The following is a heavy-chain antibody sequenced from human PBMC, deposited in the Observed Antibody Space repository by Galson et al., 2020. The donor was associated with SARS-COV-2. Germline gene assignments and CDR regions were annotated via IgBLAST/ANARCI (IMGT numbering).Heavy chain of an antibody. D-gene: IGHD6-19*01. CDR3: ARDWGSSGWYNWFDP. CDR1: GFTLSNFG. Sequence: SCAASGFTLSNFGMHWVRQAPGKGLEWVAIVAYGGTTKYADSVKGRFTISRDNPKNTLYLEMNSLRVEDTGVYYCARDWGSSGWYNWFDPWGQGTLVSVSS. J-gene: IGHJ5*02. CDR2: VAYGGTTK. V-gene: IGHV3-30*03.